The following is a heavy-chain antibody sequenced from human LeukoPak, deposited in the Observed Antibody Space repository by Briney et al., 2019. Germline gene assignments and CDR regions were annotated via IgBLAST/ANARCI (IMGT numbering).Heavy chain of an antibody. V-gene: IGHV4-59*01. CDR2: IYYSGST. Sequence: SETLSPTCTVSGGSISSNYWSWIRQPPGKGLEWIGYIYYSGSTKYNPSLQSRVTISLDTSKNQFSLKLRSLTAADTAVYYCGRASTVLYYYYMDVWGKGTTVTVSS. CDR3: GRASTVLYYYYMDV. D-gene: IGHD4-17*01. CDR1: GGSISSNY. J-gene: IGHJ6*03.